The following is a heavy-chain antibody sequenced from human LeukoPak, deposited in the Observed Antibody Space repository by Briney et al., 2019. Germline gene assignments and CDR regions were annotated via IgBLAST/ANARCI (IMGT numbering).Heavy chain of an antibody. J-gene: IGHJ5*02. CDR2: INPNSGGT. V-gene: IGHV1-2*02. D-gene: IGHD4-17*01. CDR3: ARLSMTTSSEWDWFDP. CDR1: GYTFTGYY. Sequence: LGASVKVSCKASGYTFTGYYMHWVRQAPGQGLEWMGWINPNSGGTNYAQKFQGRVTMTRDTSISTAYMELSRLRFDDTAVYYCARLSMTTSSEWDWFDPWGQGTLVTVSS.